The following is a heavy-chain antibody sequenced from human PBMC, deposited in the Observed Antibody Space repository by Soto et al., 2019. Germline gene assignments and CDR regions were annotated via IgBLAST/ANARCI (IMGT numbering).Heavy chain of an antibody. CDR3: ARQSDDFWSGYPYYYYYYYMDV. V-gene: IGHV3-23*01. CDR1: GFTFSSYA. CDR2: ISGSGGST. Sequence: PGGSLRLSCAASGFTFSSYAMSWVRQAPGKGLEWVSAISGSGGSTYYADSVKGRFTISRDNSKNTLYLQMNSLRAEDTAVYYCARQSDDFWSGYPYYYYYYYMDVWGKGTTVTVSS. D-gene: IGHD3-3*01. J-gene: IGHJ6*03.